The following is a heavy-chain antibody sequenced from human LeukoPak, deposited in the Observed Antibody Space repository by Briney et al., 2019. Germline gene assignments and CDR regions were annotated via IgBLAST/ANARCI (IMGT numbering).Heavy chain of an antibody. CDR2: ISNSGGDI. V-gene: IGHV3-48*03. CDR3: ARTLTTTYS. J-gene: IGHJ4*02. CDR1: GFTFSSHE. Sequence: PGGSLRLSCAASGFTFSSHEMNWVRQAPGKGLEWLSYISNSGGDINYADSVKGRFTISRDNAKNSLYLRMNSLRVEDTAVYYCARTLTTTYSWGQGTLVTVSS. D-gene: IGHD4-17*01.